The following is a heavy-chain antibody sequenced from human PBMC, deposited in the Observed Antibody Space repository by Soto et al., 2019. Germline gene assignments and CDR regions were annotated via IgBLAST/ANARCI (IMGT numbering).Heavy chain of an antibody. CDR2: ISGSGGST. J-gene: IGHJ6*03. D-gene: IGHD1-1*01. Sequence: GGSLRLSCAASGFTFSSYAMSWVRQAPGKGLEWVSAISGSGGSTYYADSVKGRFTISRDNSKNTLYLQMNSLRAEDTAVYYCAKQMSAGDYYYYYYMDVWGKGTTVTVSS. V-gene: IGHV3-23*01. CDR1: GFTFSSYA. CDR3: AKQMSAGDYYYYYYMDV.